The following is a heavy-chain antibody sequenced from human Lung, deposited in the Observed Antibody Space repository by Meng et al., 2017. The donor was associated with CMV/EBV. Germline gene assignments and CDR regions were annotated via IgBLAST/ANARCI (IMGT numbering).Heavy chain of an antibody. V-gene: IGHV3-7*04. CDR3: ARGFWNPYYEDTHDF. CDR2: INQDESEK. D-gene: IGHD3-3*01. J-gene: IGHJ4*02. CDR1: GFPFSRYW. Sequence: SCAASGFPFSRYWMSWVRQAPGKGLEWVANINQDESEKYYVDSVKGRFIISRDNAKNSLYLQMNSLRAEDTAVFYCARGFWNPYYEDTHDFWGQGXLVTVSS.